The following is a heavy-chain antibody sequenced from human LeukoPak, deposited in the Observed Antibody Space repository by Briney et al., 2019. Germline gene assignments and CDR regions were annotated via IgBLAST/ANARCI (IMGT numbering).Heavy chain of an antibody. D-gene: IGHD6-13*01. CDR3: ARDGISQQLGNFDY. Sequence: TPGGSLRLSCAASGFTFSSYSMNWVRQAPGKGLEWVSSISSSSSYIYYADSVKGRFTISRDNAKNSLYLQMNSLRAEDTAVYYCARDGISQQLGNFDYWGQGTLVTVSS. CDR1: GFTFSSYS. CDR2: ISSSSSYI. V-gene: IGHV3-21*01. J-gene: IGHJ4*02.